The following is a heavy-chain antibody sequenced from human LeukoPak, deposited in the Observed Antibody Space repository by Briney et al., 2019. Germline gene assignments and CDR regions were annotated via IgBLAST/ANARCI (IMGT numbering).Heavy chain of an antibody. J-gene: IGHJ6*03. D-gene: IGHD2-2*01. Sequence: GSSVKVSCKASGGTFSGYAISWVRQAPGQGLEWMGGMIPIFGTANYAQKFQGRVTITTDESTSAAYMELSSLRSEDTAVYYCATQQYCSSTSCHLNYYYYMVVWGKGTTVTVSS. V-gene: IGHV1-69*05. CDR1: GGTFSGYA. CDR2: MIPIFGTA. CDR3: ATQQYCSSTSCHLNYYYYMVV.